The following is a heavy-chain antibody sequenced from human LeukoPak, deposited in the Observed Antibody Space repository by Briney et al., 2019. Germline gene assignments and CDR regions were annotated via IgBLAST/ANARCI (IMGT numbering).Heavy chain of an antibody. CDR2: INHSRST. CDR1: GGSFSGYY. Sequence: SETLSLTCAVYGGSFSGYYWSWIRQPPGKGLEWIGEINHSRSTNYNPSLKSRVTISVDTSKNQFSLKLSSVTAADTAVYYCAREITAGGPVRGEFDYWGQGTLVTVSS. V-gene: IGHV4-34*01. CDR3: AREITAGGPVRGEFDY. D-gene: IGHD3-10*01. J-gene: IGHJ4*02.